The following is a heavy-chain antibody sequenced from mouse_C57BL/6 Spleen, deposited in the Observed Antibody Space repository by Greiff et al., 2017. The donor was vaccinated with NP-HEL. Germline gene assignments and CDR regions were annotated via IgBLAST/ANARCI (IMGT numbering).Heavy chain of an antibody. CDR3: ARREPYDYDDFDD. CDR2: IYPRSGNT. D-gene: IGHD2-4*01. V-gene: IGHV1-81*01. Sequence: VQLQQSGAELARPGASVKLSCKASGYTFTSYGISWVKQRTGQGLEWIGEIYPRSGNTYYNEKFKGKATLTADKSSSTAYMELRSLTSEDSAVYFCARREPYDYDDFDDWGQGTTLTVSS. CDR1: GYTFTSYG. J-gene: IGHJ2*01.